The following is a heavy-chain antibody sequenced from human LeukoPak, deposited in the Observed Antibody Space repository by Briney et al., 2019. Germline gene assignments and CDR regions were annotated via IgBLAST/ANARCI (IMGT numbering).Heavy chain of an antibody. V-gene: IGHV3-30*04. Sequence: GGSLRLSCAASGFTFSSYAMHWVRQAPGKGLEWVAVISYDGSNKYYADSVKGRFTISRDNSKNTLYLQMNSLRAEDTAVYYCARDAYYYDSSGYYAHYYYYYGMGVWGQGTTVTVSS. J-gene: IGHJ6*02. CDR2: ISYDGSNK. D-gene: IGHD3-22*01. CDR3: ARDAYYYDSSGYYAHYYYYYGMGV. CDR1: GFTFSSYA.